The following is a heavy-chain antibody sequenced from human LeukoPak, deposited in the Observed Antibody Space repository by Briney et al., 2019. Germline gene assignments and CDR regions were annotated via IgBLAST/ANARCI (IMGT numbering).Heavy chain of an antibody. CDR1: GFTFDDYA. CDR3: AKEWLQGLFDY. CDR2: ISWNSGSI. D-gene: IGHD5-18*01. Sequence: GGSLRLSCAASGFTFDDYAMHWVRQAPGKGLEWVSGISWNSGSIGYADSVKGRFTISRDNAKNSPYLQMNSLRAEDTALYYCAKEWLQGLFDYWGQGTLVTVSS. J-gene: IGHJ4*02. V-gene: IGHV3-9*01.